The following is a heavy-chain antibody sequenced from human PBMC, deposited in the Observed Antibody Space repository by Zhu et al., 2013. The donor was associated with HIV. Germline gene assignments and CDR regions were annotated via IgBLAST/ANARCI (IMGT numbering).Heavy chain of an antibody. J-gene: IGHJ2*01. V-gene: IGHV4-30-4*01. CDR1: GGSISSGDYY. CDR3: ARDRKVDYGDSNWYFDL. CDR2: IYYSGST. Sequence: QVQLQESGPGLVKPSQTLSLTCTVSGGSISSGDYYWSWIRQPPGKGLEWIGYIYYSGSTYYNPSLKSRVTISVDTSKNQFSLKLSSVTAADTAVYYCARDRKVDYGDSNWYFDLWGLAPWSLSPQ. D-gene: IGHD4-17*01.